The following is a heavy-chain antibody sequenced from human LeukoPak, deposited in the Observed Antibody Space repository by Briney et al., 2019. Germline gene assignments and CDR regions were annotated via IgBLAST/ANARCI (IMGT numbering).Heavy chain of an antibody. V-gene: IGHV4-39*02. Sequence: PSETLSLTCTVSGGSISSSSYYWGWIRQPPGKGLEWIGSIYYSGSTYYNPSLKSRVTISVDTSKNQFSLKLSSVTAADTAVYYCARDSGYSYGPDFDYWGQGTLVTVSS. CDR1: GGSISSSSYY. D-gene: IGHD5-18*01. CDR2: IYYSGST. J-gene: IGHJ4*02. CDR3: ARDSGYSYGPDFDY.